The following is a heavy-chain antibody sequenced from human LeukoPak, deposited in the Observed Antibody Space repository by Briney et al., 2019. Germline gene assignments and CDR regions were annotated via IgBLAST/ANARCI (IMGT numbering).Heavy chain of an antibody. D-gene: IGHD6-13*01. J-gene: IGHJ4*02. CDR3: ARDSIAAAGTRDY. CDR2: TSSSSSYI. Sequence: GGSLRLSCAASGFTFSSYSMNWVRQAPGKGLEWVSSTSSSSSYIYYADSVKGRFTISRDNAKNSLYLQMNSLRAEDTAVYYCARDSIAAAGTRDYWGQGTLVTVSS. CDR1: GFTFSSYS. V-gene: IGHV3-21*01.